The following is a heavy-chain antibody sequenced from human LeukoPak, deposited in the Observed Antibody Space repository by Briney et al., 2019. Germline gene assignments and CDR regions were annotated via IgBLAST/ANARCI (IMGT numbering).Heavy chain of an antibody. Sequence: GGSLRLSCAASGFTVSSNYMSWVRQAPGKGLEWVSVIYSGAITYYADSVKGRFTISRDNSKNTLFLQMNSLRAEDTAVYYCARGGSYGSYGSGSYFDYWGQGTLVTVSS. CDR3: ARGGSYGSYGSGSYFDY. CDR1: GFTVSSNY. D-gene: IGHD3-10*01. CDR2: IYSGAIT. V-gene: IGHV3-53*01. J-gene: IGHJ4*02.